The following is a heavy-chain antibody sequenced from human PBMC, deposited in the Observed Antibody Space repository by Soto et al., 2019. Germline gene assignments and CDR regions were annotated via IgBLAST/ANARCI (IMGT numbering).Heavy chain of an antibody. CDR1: GGTFSSYA. J-gene: IGHJ4*02. CDR2: IIPIFGTA. D-gene: IGHD3-22*01. Sequence: QVQLVQSGAEVKKPGSSVKVSCKASGGTFSSYAISWVRQAPGQGLEWMGGIIPIFGTANYAQKFQVRVTITADESTSTAYMELSSLRSEDTAVYYCATSGYYYDSSGYYGFRRYYFDYWGQGTLVTVSS. V-gene: IGHV1-69*01. CDR3: ATSGYYYDSSGYYGFRRYYFDY.